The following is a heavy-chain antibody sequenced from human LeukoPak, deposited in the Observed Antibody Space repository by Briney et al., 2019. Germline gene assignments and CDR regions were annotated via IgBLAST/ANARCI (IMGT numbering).Heavy chain of an antibody. CDR2: FDNGGSGT. J-gene: IGHJ6*03. CDR1: VFTFSGYW. Sequence: GGSLRLYCAASVFTFSGYWMHLVRQVPVPVLVLVSRFDNGGSGTTYADSVKGRFTVSRDNAKNTLYLQMNSLRAEDTAIYYCARGGGWDTIFRVVQYMDVWGKGTTVTVSS. D-gene: IGHD3-3*01. CDR3: ARGGGWDTIFRVVQYMDV. V-gene: IGHV3-74*01.